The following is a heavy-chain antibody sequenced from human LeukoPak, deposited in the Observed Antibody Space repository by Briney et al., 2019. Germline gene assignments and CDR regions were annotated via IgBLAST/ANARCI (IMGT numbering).Heavy chain of an antibody. CDR2: IYTSGST. CDR1: GGSISTYY. CDR3: ARGGYSSSSNYYYYMDG. V-gene: IGHV4-4*07. D-gene: IGHD6-6*01. Sequence: KPSETLSLTCTVSGGSISTYYWSWIRQPAGKGLEWIGRIYTSGSTNYNPSLKSRVTMSLDTSKNQFSMKLSSVTAADTAVYYCARGGYSSSSNYYYYMDGWGKGTTVTVSS. J-gene: IGHJ6*03.